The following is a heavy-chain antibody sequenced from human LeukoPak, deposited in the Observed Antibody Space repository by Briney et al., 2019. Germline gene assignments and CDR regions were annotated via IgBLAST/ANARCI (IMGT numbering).Heavy chain of an antibody. D-gene: IGHD1-26*01. J-gene: IGHJ6*02. CDR3: AREESYYYYYYGMDV. V-gene: IGHV4-34*01. CDR1: GGSFSGYY. CDR2: INHSGST. Sequence: KASETLSLTCAVYGGSFSGYYWSWIRQPPGKGLEWIGEINHSGSTNYNPSLKSRVTISVDTSKNQFSLKLSSVTAADTAVYYCAREESYYYYYYGMDVWGQGTTVTVSS.